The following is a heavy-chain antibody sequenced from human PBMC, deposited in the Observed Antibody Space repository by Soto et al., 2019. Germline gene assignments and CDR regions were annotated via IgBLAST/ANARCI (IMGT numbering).Heavy chain of an antibody. V-gene: IGHV3-11*01. CDR1: GFTFSDYY. J-gene: IGHJ4*02. D-gene: IGHD2-8*01. CDR3: ARRRRTDMDDIVLMHDFDF. Sequence: QVQLVESGGGLVKPVGSLRLSCVASGFTFSDYYMSWIRQAPGRGLEWLSYINRNGRNKDYADSVRGRFTISRDNAKTSLFLEMNGLSVEDTAVYYCARRRRTDMDDIVLMHDFDFWGQGTLVTVSS. CDR2: INRNGRNK.